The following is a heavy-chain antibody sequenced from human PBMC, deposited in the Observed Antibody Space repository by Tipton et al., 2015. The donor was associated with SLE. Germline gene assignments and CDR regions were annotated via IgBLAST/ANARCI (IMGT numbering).Heavy chain of an antibody. Sequence: GLVKPSETLSLTCAVYGGSFETYYWTWVRQPPGKGLEWIGEINQSVGTNYNPALKSRVTISMDTSKIQFSLKMSSVTATDTAVYYCGRGRTDAWELVGYWGQGTLVTVSS. CDR3: GRGRTDAWELVGY. D-gene: IGHD3-16*01. J-gene: IGHJ4*02. CDR2: INQSVGT. V-gene: IGHV4-34*01. CDR1: GGSFETYY.